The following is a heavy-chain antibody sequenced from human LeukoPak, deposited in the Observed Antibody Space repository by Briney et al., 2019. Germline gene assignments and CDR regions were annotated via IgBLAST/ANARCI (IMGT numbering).Heavy chain of an antibody. J-gene: IGHJ4*02. CDR2: ISAYNGNT. CDR3: ARDQAATNTQVRFCLD. Sequence: ASVKVSCKASGYTFTSYGISWVRQAPGQELEWMGWISAYNGNTNFAQKLQGRVTMTTDTSTSTAYMDLRSLRSDDTAVYYCARDQAATNTQVRFCLDWGQGTLVTVPS. CDR1: GYTFTSYG. D-gene: IGHD3-9*01. V-gene: IGHV1-18*01.